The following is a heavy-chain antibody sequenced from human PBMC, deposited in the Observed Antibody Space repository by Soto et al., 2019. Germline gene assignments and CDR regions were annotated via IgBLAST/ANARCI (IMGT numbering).Heavy chain of an antibody. CDR3: ARGGIVVVTAIPGDAFDI. Sequence: EWVSYISSSSSTIYYADSVKGRFTISRDNAKNLLYLQMNSLRAEDTAVYYCARGGIVVVTAIPGDAFDIWGQGTMVTVSS. J-gene: IGHJ3*02. CDR2: ISSSSSTI. V-gene: IGHV3-48*01. D-gene: IGHD2-21*02.